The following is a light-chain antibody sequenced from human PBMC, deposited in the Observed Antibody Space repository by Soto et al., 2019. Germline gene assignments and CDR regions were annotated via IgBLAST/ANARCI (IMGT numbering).Light chain of an antibody. CDR1: QGFSNS. Sequence: DIQLTQSPSFLSASVGDRVTITCRASQGFSNSLAWYQQKPGKAPKLLLYAASTLQSGVPSRFSGSGSGTEFTLTISSLQPEDFATYYCQQPDSYPCTFGQGTKLEIK. CDR2: AAS. V-gene: IGKV1-9*01. CDR3: QQPDSYPCT. J-gene: IGKJ2*02.